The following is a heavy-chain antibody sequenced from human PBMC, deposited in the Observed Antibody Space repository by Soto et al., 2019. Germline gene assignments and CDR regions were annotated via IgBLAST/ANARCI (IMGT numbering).Heavy chain of an antibody. V-gene: IGHV3-9*01. J-gene: IGHJ6*02. D-gene: IGHD3-10*01. CDR2: ISWNSGSI. CDR1: GFTFDDYA. CDR3: AKDAITMVRRVISYYGMDV. Sequence: EVQLVESGGGLVQPGRSLRLSCAASGFTFDDYAMHWVRQAPGKGLEWVSGISWNSGSIGYADSVKGRFTISRDNAKNSMYLQMNSLRAEDTALYSCAKDAITMVRRVISYYGMDVWGQGTTVTVSS.